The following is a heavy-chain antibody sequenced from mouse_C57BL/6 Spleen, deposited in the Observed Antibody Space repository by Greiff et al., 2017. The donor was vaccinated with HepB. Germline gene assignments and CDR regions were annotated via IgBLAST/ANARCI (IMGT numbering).Heavy chain of an antibody. V-gene: IGHV14-2*01. D-gene: IGHD1-1*01. CDR3: ARDTTVVAPYYAMDY. Sequence: EVQLQQSGAELVKPGASVKLSCTASGFNIKDYYMHWVKQRTEQGLEWIGRIDPEDGETKYAPKFQGKATITADTSSNTAYLQLSSLTSADTAVYYCARDTTVVAPYYAMDYWGQGTSVTVSS. CDR2: IDPEDGET. J-gene: IGHJ4*01. CDR1: GFNIKDYY.